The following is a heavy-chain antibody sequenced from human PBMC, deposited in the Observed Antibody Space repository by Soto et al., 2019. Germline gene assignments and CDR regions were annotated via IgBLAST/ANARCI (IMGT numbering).Heavy chain of an antibody. D-gene: IGHD6-19*01. CDR3: ARGSSGWPPRFDY. CDR1: GGPISSYY. V-gene: IGHV4-59*01. J-gene: IGHJ4*02. Sequence: QVQLQESGPGLVKPSETLSLNCTVSGGPISSYYWSWIRQSPGKGLEWIGYIYYSGSTNYNPSLKSRATLSVDTSKHQFSLALSSVTAADTAVYYCARGSSGWPPRFDYWGQGTLVTVSS. CDR2: IYYSGST.